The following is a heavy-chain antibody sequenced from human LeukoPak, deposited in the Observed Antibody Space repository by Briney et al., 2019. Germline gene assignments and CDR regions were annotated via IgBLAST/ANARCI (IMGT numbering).Heavy chain of an antibody. J-gene: IGHJ4*02. Sequence: ASVKVSCKVSGYILNEVSTHWVRQAPGKGLEWMGGFDPEDGEAIYAQKVQGRLTMTEDTSIDTALMELRSLKSEDTAIYYCVTDIRSGWRNYWGQGTLITVSS. V-gene: IGHV1-24*01. CDR2: FDPEDGEA. CDR1: GYILNEVS. D-gene: IGHD6-19*01. CDR3: VTDIRSGWRNY.